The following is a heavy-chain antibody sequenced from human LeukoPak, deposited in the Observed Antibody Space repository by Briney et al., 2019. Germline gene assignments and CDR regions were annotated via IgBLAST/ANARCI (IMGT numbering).Heavy chain of an antibody. J-gene: IGHJ6*03. V-gene: IGHV3-21*01. CDR1: GFTFSSYS. D-gene: IGHD2-21*01. CDR3: ARDESDGYYYYMDV. CDR2: ISSSSSYI. Sequence: GGSLRLSCAASGFTFSSYSMNWVRQAPGKGLEWVSSISSSSSYIYYADSVKGRFTISRDNAKNSLYLQTNSLRAEDTAVYYCARDESDGYYYYMDVWGKGTTVTVSS.